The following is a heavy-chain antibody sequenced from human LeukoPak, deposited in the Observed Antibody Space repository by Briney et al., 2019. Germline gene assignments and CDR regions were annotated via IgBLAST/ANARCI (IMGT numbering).Heavy chain of an antibody. J-gene: IGHJ3*01. CDR1: GGSISSSSYY. V-gene: IGHV4-61*05. CDR3: ARLGALHDAFDV. D-gene: IGHD3-16*01. Sequence: PSETLSPTCTVSGGSISSSSYYWSWIRQPPGKGLEWIGNIHYSGSTKYNSSLKSRVTISVDTSNNQFSLRVTSLTAADTAVYYCARLGALHDAFDVWGQGTLVTVSS. CDR2: IHYSGST.